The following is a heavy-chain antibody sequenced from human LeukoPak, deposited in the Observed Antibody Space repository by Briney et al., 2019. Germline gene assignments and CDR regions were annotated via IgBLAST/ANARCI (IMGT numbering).Heavy chain of an antibody. J-gene: IGHJ4*02. CDR1: GYTFTSYY. Sequence: ASVKVSCKASGYTFTSYYMHWVRQAPGQGLEWMGIINPSGGSTSYAQKFQGRVTMTRDTSTSTVYMELSSLRSEDTAVYYCARVPVRYYDFWSGYFDYRGQGTLVTVSS. CDR2: INPSGGST. D-gene: IGHD3-3*01. CDR3: ARVPVRYYDFWSGYFDY. V-gene: IGHV1-46*01.